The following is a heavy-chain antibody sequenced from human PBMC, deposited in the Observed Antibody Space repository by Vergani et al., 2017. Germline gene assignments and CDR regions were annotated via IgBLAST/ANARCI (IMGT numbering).Heavy chain of an antibody. CDR1: GGSLDIHSKT. D-gene: IGHD2-21*01. CDR3: VIVLHTSYILWAFDF. CDR2: IEVKGNS. V-gene: IGHV4-61*02. J-gene: IGHJ3*01. Sequence: QAQLQESGPRLVKPSQTLSLTCSFSGGSLDIHSKTWGWIRQPAGEGREWIGLIEVKGNSNFSPSLESPVTMSADASRGRFSLNLRSVTTSDTAVYYCVIVLHTSYILWAFDFWGQGTKVTVSS.